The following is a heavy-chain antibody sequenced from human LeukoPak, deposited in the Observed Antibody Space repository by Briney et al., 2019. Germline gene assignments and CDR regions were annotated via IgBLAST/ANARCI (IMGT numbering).Heavy chain of an antibody. D-gene: IGHD4-23*01. J-gene: IGHJ6*02. Sequence: ASVKVSCKASGGTFSSYAISWVRQAPGQGLEWMGGIIPIFGTANYAQKFQGRVTITADESTSTAYMELSSLRSEDTAVYYCARVGVTTVVTPVYHYGMDVWGQGTTVTVSS. CDR2: IIPIFGTA. V-gene: IGHV1-69*13. CDR1: GGTFSSYA. CDR3: ARVGVTTVVTPVYHYGMDV.